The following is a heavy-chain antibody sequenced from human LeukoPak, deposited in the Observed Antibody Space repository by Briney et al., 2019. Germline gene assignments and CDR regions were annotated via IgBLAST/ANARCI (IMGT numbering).Heavy chain of an antibody. CDR3: ARVGGGSYYFYFDY. V-gene: IGHV1-18*01. J-gene: IGHJ4*02. Sequence: GASVKVSCKASGYTFTTYGLSWVRQAPGQGLEWMGWISAYNGYTNYAQKLQGRLTMTTGTSTSTAYMELRSLRSDDTAVYYCARVGGGSYYFYFDYWGQGTLVTVSS. D-gene: IGHD1-26*01. CDR1: GYTFTTYG. CDR2: ISAYNGYT.